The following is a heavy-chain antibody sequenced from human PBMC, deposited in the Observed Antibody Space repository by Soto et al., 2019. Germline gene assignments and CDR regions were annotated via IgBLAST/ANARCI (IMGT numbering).Heavy chain of an antibody. J-gene: IGHJ5*02. CDR2: INPNSGGT. Sequence: GGSLRLSCAASGYTFTGYYTHWVRPAPGQGLEWMGWINPNSGGTNYAQKFQGWVTMTRDTSISTAYMELSRLRSDDTAVYYCAREGLYCSSTSCYPQHGFDPWGQGTLVTVSS. D-gene: IGHD2-2*01. V-gene: IGHV1-2*04. CDR1: GYTFTGYY. CDR3: AREGLYCSSTSCYPQHGFDP.